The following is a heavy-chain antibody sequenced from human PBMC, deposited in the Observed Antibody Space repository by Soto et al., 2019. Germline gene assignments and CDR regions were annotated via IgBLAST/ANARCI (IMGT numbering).Heavy chain of an antibody. J-gene: IGHJ6*02. CDR3: ARRGADSGYGMDV. CDR2: IDWDGDK. D-gene: IGHD2-21*01. V-gene: IGHV2-70*17. CDR1: GFSLSSTGMC. Sequence: SRPTLLPPTETLTLTCSFSGFSLSSTGMCVNWIRQPPGKALEWLGRIDWDGDKFYSSSLRTRLTISKDTSKNMVVLIMTNMDPLDTATYYCARRGADSGYGMDVWGQGTTVTVSS.